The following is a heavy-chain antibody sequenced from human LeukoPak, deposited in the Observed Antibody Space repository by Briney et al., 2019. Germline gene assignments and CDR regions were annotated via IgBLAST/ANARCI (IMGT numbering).Heavy chain of an antibody. Sequence: SETLSLTCTVSGGSISSYYWSWIRQPAGKGLEWIGRIYSSGSINYNPSLKSRVTLSVDTSRDHFSLNVISVTAADTAVYYCAREFESSPRDWGQGTLVTVSS. CDR3: AREFESSPRD. V-gene: IGHV4-4*07. CDR1: GGSISSYY. CDR2: IYSSGSI. D-gene: IGHD6-6*01. J-gene: IGHJ1*01.